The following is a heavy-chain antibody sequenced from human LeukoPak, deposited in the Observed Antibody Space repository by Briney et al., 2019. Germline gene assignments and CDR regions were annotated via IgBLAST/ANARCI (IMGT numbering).Heavy chain of an antibody. CDR1: GGSISSGGYS. J-gene: IGHJ3*02. V-gene: IGHV4-61*08. CDR2: IYYSGST. D-gene: IGHD4-11*01. Sequence: SETLSLTCAVSGGSISSGGYSWSWIRQPPGKGLEWIGYIYYSGSTNYNPSLKSRVTISVDTSKNQFSLKLSSVTAADTAVYYCARDTDLGAFDIWGQGTMVTVSS. CDR3: ARDTDLGAFDI.